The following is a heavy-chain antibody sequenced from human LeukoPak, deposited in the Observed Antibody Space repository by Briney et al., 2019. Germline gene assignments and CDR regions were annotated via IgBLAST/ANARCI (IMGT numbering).Heavy chain of an antibody. CDR2: IIPIFGTA. V-gene: IGHV1-69*05. J-gene: IGHJ5*02. CDR3: ARGAAGTRTNWFDP. D-gene: IGHD6-13*01. CDR1: GGTFSSYA. Sequence: AVKVSCKASGGTFSSYAISWVRQAPGQGLEWMGRIIPIFGTANYAQRFQGRVTITTDESTSTAYMELSSLRSEDTAVYYCARGAAGTRTNWFDPGGQGTLVTVSS.